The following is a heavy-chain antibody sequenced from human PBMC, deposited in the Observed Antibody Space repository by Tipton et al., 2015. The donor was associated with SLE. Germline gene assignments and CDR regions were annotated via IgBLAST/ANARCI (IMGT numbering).Heavy chain of an antibody. CDR3: TRVPMDDILTGYWFDP. CDR2: IRSKAYGGTT. Sequence: SLRLSCAASGFTFSSYGMHWVRQAPGKGLEWVGFIRSKAYGGTTEYAASVKGRFTISRDDSKSIAYLQMNSLKTEDTAVYYCTRVPMDDILTGYWFDPWGQGTLVTVSS. D-gene: IGHD3-9*01. V-gene: IGHV3-49*04. CDR1: GFTFSSYG. J-gene: IGHJ5*02.